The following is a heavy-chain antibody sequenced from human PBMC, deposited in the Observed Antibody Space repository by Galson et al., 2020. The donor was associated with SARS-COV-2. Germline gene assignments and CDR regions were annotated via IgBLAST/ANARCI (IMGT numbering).Heavy chain of an antibody. CDR1: SGSISRHL. CDR2: VSYSGDT. CDR3: AGGGRILDYLGSGDSLDI. Sequence: SETLSLTCSVSSGSISRHLWSWVRQSPGKGLEWIGYVSYSGDTKYNPSLKSRVTMSVDTSENRFSLTLSQVTTADTAVYYCAGGGRILDYLGSGDSLDIWGQGTMVTVSS. D-gene: IGHD3-16*01. J-gene: IGHJ3*02. V-gene: IGHV4-59*11.